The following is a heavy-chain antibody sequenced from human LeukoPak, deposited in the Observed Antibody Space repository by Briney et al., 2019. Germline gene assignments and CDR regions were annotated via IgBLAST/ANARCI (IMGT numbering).Heavy chain of an antibody. V-gene: IGHV3-23*01. CDR1: RFIFRNYG. CDR2: IGPSGDRT. J-gene: IGHJ4*02. D-gene: IGHD5-18*01. Sequence: GGTLRLSCSASRFIFRNYGMNWVRQAPGKGLEWVSGIGPSGDRTYYADSVKGRFTISRDNSKNTLYLQMSSLRDEDTTVYYCARDSGWIQFHYWGQGTQVTVSS. CDR3: ARDSGWIQFHY.